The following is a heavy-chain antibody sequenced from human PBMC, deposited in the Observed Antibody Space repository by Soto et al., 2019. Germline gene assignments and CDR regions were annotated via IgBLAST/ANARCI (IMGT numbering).Heavy chain of an antibody. CDR2: IYYNGTT. V-gene: IGHV4-39*01. D-gene: IGHD3-10*01. J-gene: IGHJ6*02. CDR3: AGNYYLKTLDV. Sequence: SETLSLTGFVSGGSFTSSSFYWVWIRQPPGKGLEWIGSIYYNGTTDYNPSLKSRVTISVDTSKNQFSLKLTSVTAADTAVYYCAGNYYLKTLDVWCQGTTVTVSS. CDR1: GGSFTSSSFY.